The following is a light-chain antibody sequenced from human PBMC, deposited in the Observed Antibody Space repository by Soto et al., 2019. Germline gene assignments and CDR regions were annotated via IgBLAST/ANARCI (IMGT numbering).Light chain of an antibody. V-gene: IGLV1-40*01. CDR3: QSYDSSLSVPGVV. J-gene: IGLJ2*01. CDR1: SSNIGAGYD. CDR2: GNS. Sequence: QSVLTQPPLASGAPGQRVTISCTGSSSNIGAGYDVHWYQQLPGTAPKLLIYGNSNRPSGVPDRFSGSKSGTSASLAITGLQAEYEADYYCQSYDSSLSVPGVVFGGGTKLTVL.